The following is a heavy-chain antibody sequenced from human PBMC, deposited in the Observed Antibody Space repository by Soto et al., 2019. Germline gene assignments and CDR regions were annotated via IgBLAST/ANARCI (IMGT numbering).Heavy chain of an antibody. D-gene: IGHD1-26*01. CDR3: ARAAWSDEGWDH. CDR1: GFSFEEYE. CDR2: INQYGKIT. J-gene: IGHJ4*02. V-gene: IGHV3-48*03. Sequence: PGGSLRLSCAASGFSFEEYEMNWVRQAPGQGLEWVSYINQYGKITYYADSVKGRFTVSRDDAKNSLFLQMYSLRAEDTALYYCARAAWSDEGWDHWGQGILVTVSS.